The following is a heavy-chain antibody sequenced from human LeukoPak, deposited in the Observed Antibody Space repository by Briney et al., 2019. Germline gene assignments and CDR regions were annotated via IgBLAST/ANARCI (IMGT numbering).Heavy chain of an antibody. J-gene: IGHJ6*02. V-gene: IGHV1-46*01. Sequence: ASVKVSCKASGYTFTSYYIHWVRQAPGQGLEWMGIINPNGGSTSYGQTFQGRVSMNRDTSTNIVYMELSSLRSDDTAVYYCARGTGYFETGMVKYEYYGMDVWGQGTTVTVSS. D-gene: IGHD5-18*01. CDR1: GYTFTSYY. CDR3: ARGTGYFETGMVKYEYYGMDV. CDR2: INPNGGST.